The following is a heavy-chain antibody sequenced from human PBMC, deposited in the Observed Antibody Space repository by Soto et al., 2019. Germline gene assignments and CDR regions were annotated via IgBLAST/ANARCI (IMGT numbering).Heavy chain of an antibody. CDR3: ARHGAAVLYYYGMDV. D-gene: IGHD6-13*01. J-gene: IGHJ6*02. CDR1: GASISTSTYN. Sequence: SETLSLTCTVSGASISTSTYNWGWIRQPPGKGLEWIGTIYYSGNTYYNPSLKSRVTISVDTSANQFSLKLTSVTAADTAVYYCARHGAAVLYYYGMDVWGQGTTVTVSS. V-gene: IGHV4-39*01. CDR2: IYYSGNT.